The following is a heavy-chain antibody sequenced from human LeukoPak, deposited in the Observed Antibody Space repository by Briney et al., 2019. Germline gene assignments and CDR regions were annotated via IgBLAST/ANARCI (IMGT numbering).Heavy chain of an antibody. CDR3: ARAVSVGDTAIVL. CDR1: GGTFSSYA. V-gene: IGHV1-69*05. J-gene: IGHJ4*02. CDR2: IIPIFGTA. D-gene: IGHD5-18*01. Sequence: SVKVSCKASGGTFSSYAISWVRQAPGQGLEWMGRIIPIFGTANYAQKFQGRVTITTDESTSTAYMELSNLRSEDTAVYYCARAVSVGDTAIVLWGQGTLVTVSS.